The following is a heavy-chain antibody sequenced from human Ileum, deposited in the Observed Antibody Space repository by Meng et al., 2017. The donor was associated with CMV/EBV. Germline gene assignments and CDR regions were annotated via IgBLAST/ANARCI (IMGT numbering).Heavy chain of an antibody. D-gene: IGHD6-13*01. CDR2: ISTYNGDT. CDR3: ARDPRYSDNWFRAGDFQQ. Sequence: QGQLVQSGAEVKKPGASVTVSCKASGYPFTSFGISWVRQAPGQGLEWIGWISTYNGDTNYAQNVQGRVSMTTDTSTNTVYMELRSLRSDDTAVYYCARDPRYSDNWFRAGDFQQWGQGTLVTVSS. CDR1: GYPFTSFG. V-gene: IGHV1-18*01. J-gene: IGHJ1*01.